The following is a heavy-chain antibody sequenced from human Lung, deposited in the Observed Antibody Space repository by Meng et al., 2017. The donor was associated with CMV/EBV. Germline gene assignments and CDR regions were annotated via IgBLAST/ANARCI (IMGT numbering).Heavy chain of an antibody. D-gene: IGHD2-2*01. CDR2: MNPNTGNT. J-gene: IGHJ4*02. V-gene: IGHV1-8*01. CDR1: GYTFTNYN. Sequence: QVLLVQSGAEVKKPGASVTVSCKASGYTFTNYNINWVRQATGQGLEWMGWMNPNTGNTGYGQKFQGRITMTRNTAISTAYMELSSLTSEETAVYFCARGLRRPSSAIDFDYWGQGTLVTVSS. CDR3: ARGLRRPSSAIDFDY.